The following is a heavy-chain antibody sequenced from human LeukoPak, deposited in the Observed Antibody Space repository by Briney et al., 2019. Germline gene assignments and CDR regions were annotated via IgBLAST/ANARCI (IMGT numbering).Heavy chain of an antibody. V-gene: IGHV4-59*12. CDR2: TNYSGST. Sequence: SETLSLTCTVSGGSISGYYWSWIRQPPGKGLEWIGYTNYSGSTNYNPSLKSRVTISVDTSKNQFSLKLSSVTAADTAVYYCARYESSACGGDCFHAFDIWGQGTMVTVSS. CDR3: ARYESSACGGDCFHAFDI. J-gene: IGHJ3*02. D-gene: IGHD2-21*02. CDR1: GGSISGYY.